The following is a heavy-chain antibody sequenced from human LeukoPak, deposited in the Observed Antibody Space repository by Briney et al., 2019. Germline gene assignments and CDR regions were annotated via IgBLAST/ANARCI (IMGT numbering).Heavy chain of an antibody. V-gene: IGHV4-59*12. CDR2: IYHSGST. CDR1: GGSISSYY. Sequence: SETLSLTCTVSGGSISSYYWSWVRQPPGKGLEWIGEIYHSGSTNYNPSLKSRVTISVDKSKNQFSLKLSSVTAADTAVYYCARNYWFDPWGQGTLVTVSS. CDR3: ARNYWFDP. J-gene: IGHJ5*02.